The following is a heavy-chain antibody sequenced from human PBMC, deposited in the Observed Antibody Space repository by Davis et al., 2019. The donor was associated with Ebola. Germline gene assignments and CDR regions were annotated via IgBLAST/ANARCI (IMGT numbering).Heavy chain of an antibody. CDR1: GGSISSHY. CDR3: ARGPPYGMDV. J-gene: IGHJ6*02. Sequence: PSETLSLTCTVSGGSISSHYWSWIRQPPGKGLEWIGYIYYSGSTNYNPSLKSRVTISVDTSKNQFSLKLSSVTAADTAVYYCARGPPYGMDVWGQGTTVTVSS. CDR2: IYYSGST. V-gene: IGHV4-59*11.